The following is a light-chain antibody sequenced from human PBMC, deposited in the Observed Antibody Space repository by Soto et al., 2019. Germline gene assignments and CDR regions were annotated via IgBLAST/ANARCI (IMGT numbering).Light chain of an antibody. J-gene: IGKJ4*01. CDR1: QSVGSY. Sequence: EIVLTQSPATLSFSPGERVTLSCRASQSVGSYLAWYQQKPGQTPRLLIYEASNRATGIPARFSGSGSGTDFTLTISSLEADDFAVYYCQHRNYWPPGATFGGGTKVEIK. V-gene: IGKV3-11*01. CDR2: EAS. CDR3: QHRNYWPPGAT.